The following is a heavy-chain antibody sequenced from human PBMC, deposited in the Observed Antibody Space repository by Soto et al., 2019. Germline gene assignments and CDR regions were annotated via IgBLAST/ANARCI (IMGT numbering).Heavy chain of an antibody. CDR3: ARYPTLTDYFFHGMDA. D-gene: IGHD4-17*01. V-gene: IGHV5-51*01. CDR1: GYSFTSYW. CDR2: IYPGDSDT. Sequence: PGESLKISCKGSGYSFTSYWIGWVRQMPGKGLEWMGIIYPGDSDTRYSPSFQGQVTISADRSISTAYLQWSSLKASDTGMYYCARYPTLTDYFFHGMDAWGQGTTVTVSS. J-gene: IGHJ6*02.